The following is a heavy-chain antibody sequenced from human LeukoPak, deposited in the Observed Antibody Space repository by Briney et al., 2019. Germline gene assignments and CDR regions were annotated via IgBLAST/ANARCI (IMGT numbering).Heavy chain of an antibody. Sequence: GASVKVSCKASGYTFTSYGISWVRQAPGQGLEWMGWISAYNGNTNYAQKLQGRVTMTTDTSTSTAYMELRSLRSDDTAVYYCARGVAPGYSYGYDAFDIWGQGTMVTVSS. J-gene: IGHJ3*02. CDR1: GYTFTSYG. CDR3: ARGVAPGYSYGYDAFDI. D-gene: IGHD5-18*01. CDR2: ISAYNGNT. V-gene: IGHV1-18*01.